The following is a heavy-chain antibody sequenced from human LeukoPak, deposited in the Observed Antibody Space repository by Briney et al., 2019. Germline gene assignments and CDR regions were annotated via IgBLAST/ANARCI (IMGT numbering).Heavy chain of an antibody. CDR2: INWSGGST. Sequence: PGGSLRLSCTASGFAFDEHGMSWVRQVPGKGLEWVSGINWSGGSTGYADPLRGRFTISRDNAKNSLYLQMNSLRAEDTALYYCARAPITSPFYFDYWGQGTLVTVSS. D-gene: IGHD2-2*01. J-gene: IGHJ4*02. V-gene: IGHV3-20*04. CDR1: GFAFDEHG. CDR3: ARAPITSPFYFDY.